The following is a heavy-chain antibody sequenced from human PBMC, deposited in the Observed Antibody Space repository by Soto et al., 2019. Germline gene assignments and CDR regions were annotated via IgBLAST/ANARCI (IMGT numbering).Heavy chain of an antibody. D-gene: IGHD6-13*01. Sequence: EVQLVESGGGLVQPGGSLRLSCAASGFTFSSYSMNWVRQAPGKGLEWVSYIDSSSTIICYADSVKGRFTISRDNAKSSLYLQMNTLRDEDTALYYCARDPDTSTWSEADNWGQGTLVTVSS. CDR1: GFTFSSYS. CDR2: IDSSSTII. CDR3: ARDPDTSTWSEADN. V-gene: IGHV3-48*02. J-gene: IGHJ4*02.